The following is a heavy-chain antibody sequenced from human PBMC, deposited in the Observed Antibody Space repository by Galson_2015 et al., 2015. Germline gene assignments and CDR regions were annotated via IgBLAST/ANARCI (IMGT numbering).Heavy chain of an antibody. CDR2: ISNSGGIT. D-gene: IGHD1-26*01. J-gene: IGHJ6*02. CDR3: AKDRDSGSYYYYYGMDV. CDR1: GFTFSSYA. Sequence: SLRLSCAASGFTFSSYAMSWVRQAPGKGLEWVSDISNSGGITYYADSVKGRFTISRDNSKNTLYLRMNSLRADDTAVYYCAKDRDSGSYYYYYGMDVWGQGTTVTVSS. V-gene: IGHV3-23*01.